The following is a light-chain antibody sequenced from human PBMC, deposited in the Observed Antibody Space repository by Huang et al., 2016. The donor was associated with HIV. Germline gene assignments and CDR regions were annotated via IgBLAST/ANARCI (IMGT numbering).Light chain of an antibody. Sequence: EIVLTQSPGTLSLSPGERATLSCRASQSVSSSYLAWYQQKPGQAPRLLMFGASSRATGIPDRFSGSGSGTDFTLTTSRLEPEEFAVYYCQQYGDSPLTFGQGTRLEIK. CDR1: QSVSSSY. CDR3: QQYGDSPLT. J-gene: IGKJ5*01. V-gene: IGKV3-20*01. CDR2: GAS.